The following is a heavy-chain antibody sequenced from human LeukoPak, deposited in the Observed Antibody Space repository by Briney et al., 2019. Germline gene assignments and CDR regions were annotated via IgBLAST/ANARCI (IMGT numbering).Heavy chain of an antibody. D-gene: IGHD5-24*01. CDR1: GGSISSSSYY. V-gene: IGHV4-61*01. CDR3: ARDLRDGYNIVILGY. CDR2: IYYSGST. Sequence: SETLSLTCTVSGGSISSSSYYWSWIRQPPGKGLEWIGYIYYSGSTNYNPSLKSRVTISVDTSKNQFSLKLSSVTAADTAVYYCARDLRDGYNIVILGYWGQGTLVTVSS. J-gene: IGHJ4*02.